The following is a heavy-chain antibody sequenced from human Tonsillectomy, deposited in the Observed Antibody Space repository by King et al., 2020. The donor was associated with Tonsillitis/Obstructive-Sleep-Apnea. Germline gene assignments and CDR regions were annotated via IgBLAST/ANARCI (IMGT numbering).Heavy chain of an antibody. CDR3: ARHWYGGAYYFDY. CDR1: GGSISSYY. V-gene: IGHV4-59*08. J-gene: IGHJ4*02. Sequence: QLQESGPGLVKPSETLSLTCTVSGGSISSYYWSWIRQPPGKGLEWIGYIDYSGSTNYNPSLKSRVTISVDTSKNQFSLKLSSVTAADTAVYYCARHWYGGAYYFDYWGQGTLVTVSS. D-gene: IGHD3-10*01. CDR2: IDYSGST.